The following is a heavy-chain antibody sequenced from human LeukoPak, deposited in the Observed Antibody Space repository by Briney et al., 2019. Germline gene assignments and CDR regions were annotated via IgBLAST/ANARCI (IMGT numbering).Heavy chain of an antibody. CDR2: ISSSGSTI. Sequence: PGGSLRLSCAASGFTFSSYEMNWVRQAPGKGLERVSYISSSGSTIYYADSVKGRFTVSRDNAKNSLYLQMNSLRAEDTAIYYCARDNYSGSRYFDHWGQGTLVTVSS. J-gene: IGHJ4*02. V-gene: IGHV3-48*03. CDR3: ARDNYSGSRYFDH. CDR1: GFTFSSYE. D-gene: IGHD1-26*01.